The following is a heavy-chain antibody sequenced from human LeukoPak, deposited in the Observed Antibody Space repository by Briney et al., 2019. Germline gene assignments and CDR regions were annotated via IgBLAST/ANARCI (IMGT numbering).Heavy chain of an antibody. Sequence: GGSLRLSCAASGFTFSSYAMHWVRQAPGKGLEWVAVISYDGSNKYYADSVKGRFTISRDNSKNTLYLQMNSLRAEDTAVYYCARPPIELELPFDPWGQGTLVTVSS. V-gene: IGHV3-30-3*01. CDR3: ARPPIELELPFDP. D-gene: IGHD1-7*01. CDR2: ISYDGSNK. CDR1: GFTFSSYA. J-gene: IGHJ5*02.